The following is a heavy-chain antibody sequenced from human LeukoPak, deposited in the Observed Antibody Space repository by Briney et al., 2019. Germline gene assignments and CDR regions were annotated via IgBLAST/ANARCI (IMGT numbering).Heavy chain of an antibody. D-gene: IGHD3-22*01. V-gene: IGHV4-4*07. CDR3: ARGSFDSSGYYVFDY. J-gene: IGHJ4*02. CDR2: IYNSGNT. CDR1: GDSITRNY. Sequence: ETLSLTCTVSGDSITRNYWSWIRQPAGKGLEWIGRIYNSGNTNYSPSLESRVTMSTDTSKNQFSLKLTSVTAADTAVYYCARGSFDSSGYYVFDYWGQGTLVTVSS.